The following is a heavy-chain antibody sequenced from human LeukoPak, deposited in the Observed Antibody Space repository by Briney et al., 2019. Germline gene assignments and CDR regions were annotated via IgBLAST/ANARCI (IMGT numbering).Heavy chain of an antibody. CDR1: GFTFGHHG. V-gene: IGHV3-33*01. CDR2: IWFVGSKK. Sequence: GTSLRLSCATSGFTFGHHGFHWVRQAPGKGLEWVSVIWFVGSKKDYVDSVKGGFTISRENSKNTEYLQRNNLRAEDTAVYFCTRDDDTSSHFGRLSWGQGTLVTVSS. D-gene: IGHD3/OR15-3a*01. J-gene: IGHJ5*02. CDR3: TRDDDTSSHFGRLS.